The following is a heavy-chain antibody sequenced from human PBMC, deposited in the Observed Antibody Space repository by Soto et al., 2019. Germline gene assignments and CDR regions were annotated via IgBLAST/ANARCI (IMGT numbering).Heavy chain of an antibody. CDR3: VEYNYYDSSGYYPDPFDI. V-gene: IGHV1-69*06. CDR2: IIPIFGTA. Sequence: SVKVSCKASGGTFSSYAISWVRQAPGQGLEWMGGIIPIFGTANYAQKFQGRVAITADKSTSTAYMELSSLRSEDTAVYYCVEYNYYDSSGYYPDPFDIWGQGTMVTVSS. D-gene: IGHD3-22*01. CDR1: GGTFSSYA. J-gene: IGHJ3*02.